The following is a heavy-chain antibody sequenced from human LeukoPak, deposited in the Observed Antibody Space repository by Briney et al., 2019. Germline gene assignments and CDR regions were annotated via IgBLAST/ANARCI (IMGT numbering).Heavy chain of an antibody. D-gene: IGHD3-3*01. Sequence: SVKVSCKASGYTFTSYGISWVRQAPGQGLEWMGRIIPILGIANYAQKFQGRVTITADKSTSTAYMELSSLRSEDTAVYYCARPRLFGYNYYYYGMDVWGQGTTVTVSS. CDR2: IIPILGIA. CDR3: ARPRLFGYNYYYYGMDV. CDR1: GYTFTSYG. J-gene: IGHJ6*02. V-gene: IGHV1-69*04.